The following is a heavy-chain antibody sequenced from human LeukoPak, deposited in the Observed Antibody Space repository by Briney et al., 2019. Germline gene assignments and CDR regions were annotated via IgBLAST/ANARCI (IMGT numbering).Heavy chain of an antibody. J-gene: IGHJ5*02. D-gene: IGHD2-2*02. V-gene: IGHV4-34*01. CDR3: ARGRGYCSSTSCYTNWFDP. CDR2: INHSGST. CDR1: GGSFSGYY. Sequence: SETLSLTCAVYGGSFSGYYWSWIRQPPGKGLEWIGDINHSGSTNYNPSLKSRVTISVDTSKNQFSLKLSSVTAADTAVYYCARGRGYCSSTSCYTNWFDPWGQGTLVTVSS.